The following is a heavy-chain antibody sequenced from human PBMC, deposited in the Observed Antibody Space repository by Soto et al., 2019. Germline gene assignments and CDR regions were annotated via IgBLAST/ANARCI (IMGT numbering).Heavy chain of an antibody. CDR2: MNQDGSQI. J-gene: IGHJ6*04. Sequence: GGSLRLSCAVSGFTFSNYWMTWVRQAPGKGLEWVAYMNQDGSQIYYVDSPRGRFTISRDNAKNSLYLQMNSLRVDDTAVYYCARGGSAERQTYGDSYHYYPMDVWGTGTTVSVS. CDR1: GFTFSNYW. D-gene: IGHD3-16*01. V-gene: IGHV3-7*01. CDR3: ARGGSAERQTYGDSYHYYPMDV.